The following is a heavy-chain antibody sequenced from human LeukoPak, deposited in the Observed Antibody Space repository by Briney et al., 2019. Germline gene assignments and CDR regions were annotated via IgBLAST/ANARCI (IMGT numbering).Heavy chain of an antibody. D-gene: IGHD6-13*01. Sequence: SGPTLVNPTQTLTLTCTFSGFSLSTSGVGVGWIRQPPGKALEWLALIYWNDDKRYSPSLKSRLTITKDTSKNQVVLTMTNMDPVDTATDYCAHSLGSSWYLPSYYFDYWGQGTLVTVSS. CDR3: AHSLGSSWYLPSYYFDY. CDR1: GFSLSTSGVG. V-gene: IGHV2-5*01. J-gene: IGHJ4*02. CDR2: IYWNDDK.